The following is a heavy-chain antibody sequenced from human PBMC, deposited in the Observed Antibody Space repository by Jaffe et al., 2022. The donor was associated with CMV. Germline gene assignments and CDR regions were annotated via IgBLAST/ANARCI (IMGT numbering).Heavy chain of an antibody. D-gene: IGHD2-2*01. CDR3: AKRLVRGGVYQFDS. Sequence: QVQLQESGPGLVTPSATLSLTCAVSGGSISSANWWSWVRQPPGKGLQWIGDFYPSGSTNYNPSLQTRVSMSVDSSNSLFSLTLSSVTAADTAVYYCAKRLVRGGVYQFDSWGQGTLVTVSS. V-gene: IGHV4-4*02. CDR1: GGSISSANW. CDR2: FYPSGST. J-gene: IGHJ4*02.